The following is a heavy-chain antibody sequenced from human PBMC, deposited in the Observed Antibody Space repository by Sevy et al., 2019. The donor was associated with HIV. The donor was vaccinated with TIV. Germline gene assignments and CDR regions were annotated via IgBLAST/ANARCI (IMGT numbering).Heavy chain of an antibody. J-gene: IGHJ5*02. Sequence: SETLSLTCTVSGGSVSGVSGYWGWIRQPPGKGLEWIASIYYTGTTYYNPSLKSRITISVDTSKNQFSLKLGSVTAGDTAIYYCARLMGTTSWFDPWGHGTLVTVSS. CDR1: GGSVSGVSGY. V-gene: IGHV4-39*01. D-gene: IGHD1-7*01. CDR3: ARLMGTTSWFDP. CDR2: IYYTGTT.